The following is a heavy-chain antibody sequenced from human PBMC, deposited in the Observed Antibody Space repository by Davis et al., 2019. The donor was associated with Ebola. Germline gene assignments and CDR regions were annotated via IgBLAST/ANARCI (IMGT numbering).Heavy chain of an antibody. CDR1: GYSINSNYY. V-gene: IGHV4-59*08. Sequence: SETLSLTCSVSGYSINSNYYWSWIRQPPGKGLEWIGYIYHSGTTSYNPSLKSRLTISVDTSKNRFSLKLTSVTAADTAVYYCARPLNSGSDGYFQHWGQGTLVTVSS. CDR3: ARPLNSGSDGYFQH. J-gene: IGHJ1*01. D-gene: IGHD1-26*01. CDR2: IYHSGTT.